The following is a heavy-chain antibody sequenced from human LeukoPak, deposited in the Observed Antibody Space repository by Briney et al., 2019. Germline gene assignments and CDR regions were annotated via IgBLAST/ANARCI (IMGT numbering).Heavy chain of an antibody. CDR2: INQGGSVK. D-gene: IGHD5-12*01. CDR1: GFSFRDFW. CDR3: ARFGYSGWNLEY. V-gene: IGHV3-7*01. Sequence: GGSLRLSCAASGFSFRDFWMTWVRQAPGKGLEWVANINQGGSVKYYVDSVKGRFTISRDDAKSSLYVQMNSLRDEDTAVYYCARFGYSGWNLEYWGQETLVTVSS. J-gene: IGHJ4*02.